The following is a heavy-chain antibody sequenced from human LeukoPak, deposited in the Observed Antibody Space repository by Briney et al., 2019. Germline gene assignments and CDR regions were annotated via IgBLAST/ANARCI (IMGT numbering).Heavy chain of an antibody. CDR1: GGTFSRYT. V-gene: IGHV1-69*01. CDR2: ISPLFGSA. D-gene: IGHD5-18*01. Sequence: SVKVSCKASGGTFSRYTLNWVRQAPGQGLEWMGGISPLFGSAKYAQKFQGRVTITADESTNTAYMELSSLRSEDTAVYYCARDVWGYSWYYFDYWGQGTLVTVSS. CDR3: ARDVWGYSWYYFDY. J-gene: IGHJ4*02.